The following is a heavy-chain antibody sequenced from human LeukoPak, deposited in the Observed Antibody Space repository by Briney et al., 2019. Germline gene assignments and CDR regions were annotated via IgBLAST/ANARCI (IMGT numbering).Heavy chain of an antibody. V-gene: IGHV5-10-1*01. D-gene: IGHD3-22*01. CDR3: ARHGDYSDSGGFNWGGNY. J-gene: IGHJ4*02. CDR1: EYNFISYW. Sequence: GESLKISCKGSEYNFISYWISWVRQMPGKGLEWMGRIDPSDSCTKYGPSFQGHVAISVDKSISTAYLQWSSLKASDTAMYYCARHGDYSDSGGFNWGGNYWSQGTLVTVSS. CDR2: IDPSDSCT.